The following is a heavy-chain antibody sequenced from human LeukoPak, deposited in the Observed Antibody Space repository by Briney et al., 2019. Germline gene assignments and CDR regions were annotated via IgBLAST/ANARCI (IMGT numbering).Heavy chain of an antibody. CDR2: ISGSGGST. V-gene: IGHV3-23*01. D-gene: IGHD6-19*01. J-gene: IGHJ5*02. Sequence: GGSLRLSCAASGFTFSSYAMSWVRQAPGKGLEWVSAISGSGGSTYYADSVKGRFTISRDNSKNTLYLQMNSLRAEDTAVYYCAKEIAVAGTYNWFDPWDQGTLVTVSS. CDR1: GFTFSSYA. CDR3: AKEIAVAGTYNWFDP.